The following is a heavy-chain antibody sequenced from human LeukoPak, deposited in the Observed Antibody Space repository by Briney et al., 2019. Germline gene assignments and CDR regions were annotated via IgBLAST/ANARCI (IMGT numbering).Heavy chain of an antibody. CDR2: INAGNGNT. CDR3: ARSYYDILTGLLDAFDI. Sequence: GASVKVSCKASGYTFTSYAMHWVRQAPGQRLEWMGWINAGNGNTKYSQEFQGRVTITRDTSASTAYMELSSLRSEDMAVYYCARSYYDILTGLLDAFDIWGQGTMVTVSS. J-gene: IGHJ3*02. D-gene: IGHD3-9*01. CDR1: GYTFTSYA. V-gene: IGHV1-3*03.